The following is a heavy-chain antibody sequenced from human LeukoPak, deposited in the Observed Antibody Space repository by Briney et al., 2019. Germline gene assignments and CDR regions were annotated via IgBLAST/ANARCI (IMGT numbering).Heavy chain of an antibody. D-gene: IGHD6-13*01. CDR2: ISGSGGST. CDR3: ARDPYSSSWYDY. CDR1: GFTFSSYA. V-gene: IGHV3-23*01. Sequence: GGSLRLSCAASGFTFSSYAMSWVRQAPGKGLEWVSAISGSGGSTYYADSVKGRFTISRDNAKNSLYLQMNSLRAEDTAVYYCARDPYSSSWYDYWGQGTLVTVSS. J-gene: IGHJ4*02.